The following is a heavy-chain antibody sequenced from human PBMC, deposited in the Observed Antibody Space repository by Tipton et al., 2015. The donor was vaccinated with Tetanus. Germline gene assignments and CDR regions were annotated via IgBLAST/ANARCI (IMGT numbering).Heavy chain of an antibody. V-gene: IGHV1-18*01. CDR1: GGAFTNYA. CDR3: ARGGSSPY. Sequence: QSGAEVKKPGASVKVSCKASGGAFTNYALSWVRQAPGQGLEWVGSISPYTGNTNYAQNLQGRVTMTRDTSTTTAYMELRSLRSDDTAVYYCARGGSSPYWGQGTLVIVSS. CDR2: ISPYTGNT. J-gene: IGHJ4*02. D-gene: IGHD2-15*01.